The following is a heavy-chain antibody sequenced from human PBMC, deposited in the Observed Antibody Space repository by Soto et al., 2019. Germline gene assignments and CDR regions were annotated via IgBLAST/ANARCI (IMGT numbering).Heavy chain of an antibody. D-gene: IGHD6-13*01. CDR3: AEGGSSWYYFDY. V-gene: IGHV4-59*01. Sequence: QVQLQESGPGLVKPSETLSLTCTVSGGSISSYYWSWIRQPPGKGLEWIGYIYYSGSTNYNPSLKSRVTISVDTSKNQFSLKLSSVTAADTAVYYCAEGGSSWYYFDYWGQGTLVTVSS. J-gene: IGHJ4*02. CDR1: GGSISSYY. CDR2: IYYSGST.